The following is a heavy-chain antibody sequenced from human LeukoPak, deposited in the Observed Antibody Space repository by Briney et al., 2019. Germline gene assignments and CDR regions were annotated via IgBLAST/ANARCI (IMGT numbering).Heavy chain of an antibody. CDR1: GGSISSYY. CDR2: IYSSGTT. V-gene: IGHV4-59*01. D-gene: IGHD6-19*01. Sequence: SETLSLTCTVSGGSISSYYWNWIRQPPGKGLEWIGYIYSSGTTNYNPSLRSRVSMSVDTSKNQFSLRLSSVTAADTAVYYCARHGLAVAGTNWFDPWGQGTLVTVSS. CDR3: ARHGLAVAGTNWFDP. J-gene: IGHJ5*02.